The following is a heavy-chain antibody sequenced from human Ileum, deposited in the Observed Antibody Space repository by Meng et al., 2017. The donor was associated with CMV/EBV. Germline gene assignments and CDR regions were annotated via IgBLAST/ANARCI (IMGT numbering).Heavy chain of an antibody. D-gene: IGHD7-27*01. CDR3: LRAHPLGT. J-gene: IGHJ4*02. V-gene: IGHV3-7*04. Sequence: LRLSCAASGFTFNDYWMTWVRQAPGKGLEWVANIDKDGNQKYYADSVEGRFTISRDNAKNSVYLQMNTLRAEDTAVYYCLRAHPLGTWGQGTLVTVSS. CDR2: IDKDGNQK. CDR1: GFTFNDYW.